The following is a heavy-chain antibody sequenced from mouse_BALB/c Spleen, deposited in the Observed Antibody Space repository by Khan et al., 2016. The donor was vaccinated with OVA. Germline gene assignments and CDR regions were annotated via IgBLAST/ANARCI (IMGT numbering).Heavy chain of an antibody. Sequence: QVQLQQSGAELVKAGASVKMSCKASGYTFTSYWMHWVKQRLGQGLEWFAETNPTNGRTYYNEKFKSKATLTVDKSSSTAYMLLSGQTFEDSAVYYCARIKKIVATYFDYGGQGTTLTVSS. J-gene: IGHJ2*01. CDR2: TNPTNGRT. V-gene: IGHV1S81*02. D-gene: IGHD1-1*01. CDR1: GYTFTSYW. CDR3: ARIKKIVATYFDY.